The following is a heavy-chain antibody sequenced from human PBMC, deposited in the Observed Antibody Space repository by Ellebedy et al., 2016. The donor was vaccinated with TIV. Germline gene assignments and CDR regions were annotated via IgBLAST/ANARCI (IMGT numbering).Heavy chain of an antibody. CDR1: GYTFTSYY. J-gene: IGHJ4*02. V-gene: IGHV1-46*01. CDR3: ARDGGTQWLVY. D-gene: IGHD6-19*01. CDR2: INPSGGST. Sequence: AASVKVSCKASGYTFTSYYMHWVRQSPGQGLEWMGIINPSGGSTSYAQKFQGRVTMTRDTSTSTVYMELSSLRSEDTAVYYCARDGGTQWLVYWGQGTLVTVSS.